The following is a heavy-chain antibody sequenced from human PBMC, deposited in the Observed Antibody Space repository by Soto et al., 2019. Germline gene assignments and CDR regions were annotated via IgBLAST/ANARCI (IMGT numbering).Heavy chain of an antibody. J-gene: IGHJ4*02. V-gene: IGHV4-39*01. CDR2: IYYSGST. CDR1: GGSISSSSYY. CDR3: VRHWGLAVAFDY. D-gene: IGHD6-19*01. Sequence: SETLSLTCTVSGGSISSSSYYWGWIRQPPGKGLEWIGSIYYSGSTYYNPSLKSRVTISVETSKNQFSMRLSSVNEADTDVYYWVRHWGLAVAFDYWCQGILVNVS.